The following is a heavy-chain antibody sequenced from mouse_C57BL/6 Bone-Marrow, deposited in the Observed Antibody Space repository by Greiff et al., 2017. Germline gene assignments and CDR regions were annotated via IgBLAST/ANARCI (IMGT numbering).Heavy chain of an antibody. CDR1: GYTFTSYG. CDR3: ARWGSYDGDLGY. D-gene: IGHD2-3*01. CDR2: IYPRSGNT. Sequence: QVQLKQSGAELARPGASVKLSCKASGYTFTSYGISWVKQRTGQGLEWIGEIYPRSGNTYYNEKFKGKATLTADKSSSTAYMELRSLTSEDSAVYFWARWGSYDGDLGYGGQGTTLTVSS. V-gene: IGHV1-81*01. J-gene: IGHJ2*01.